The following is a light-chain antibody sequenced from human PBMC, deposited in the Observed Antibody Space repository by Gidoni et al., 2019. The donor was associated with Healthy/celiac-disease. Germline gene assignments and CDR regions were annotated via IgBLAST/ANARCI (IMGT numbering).Light chain of an antibody. CDR1: QSLLHSNGYNY. CDR2: LGS. J-gene: IGKJ4*01. CDR3: MQALQTPLT. V-gene: IGKV2-28*01. Sequence: ASISCGSSQSLLHSNGYNYLDWYLQKPGQSPQLLIYLGSNRASGVPDRFSGSGSGTDFTLKISRVEAEDVGVYYCMQALQTPLTFGGGTKVEIK.